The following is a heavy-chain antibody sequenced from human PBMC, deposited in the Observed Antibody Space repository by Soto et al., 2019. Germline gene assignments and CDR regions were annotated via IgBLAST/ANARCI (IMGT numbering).Heavy chain of an antibody. CDR2: IKHDGSEK. CDR3: ARGRAIGAP. D-gene: IGHD1-26*01. J-gene: IGHJ5*02. Sequence: GGSLRLSCAASGFSFENYWMNWVRQAPGKGLEWVANIKHDGSEKYFVDSVKGRFTISRDNAKNSVYLQMNSLRAEDTAVYYWARGRAIGAPWGQGTLVTVPQ. CDR1: GFSFENYW. V-gene: IGHV3-7*02.